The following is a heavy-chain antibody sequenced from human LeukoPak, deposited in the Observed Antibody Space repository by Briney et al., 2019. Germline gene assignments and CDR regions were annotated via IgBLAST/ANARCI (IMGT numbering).Heavy chain of an antibody. J-gene: IGHJ3*02. CDR2: IIPVFGTT. CDR3: ARTIGALPGYAFDI. Sequence: VASVKVSCKASGGTFSSYAFSWVRQAPGQGLEWMGGIIPVFGTTNYAQKFQDRVTITADESTTTVYMELSSLRSEDTAVYYCARTIGALPGYAFDIWGQGTMVTVSS. CDR1: GGTFSSYA. D-gene: IGHD1-26*01. V-gene: IGHV1-69*13.